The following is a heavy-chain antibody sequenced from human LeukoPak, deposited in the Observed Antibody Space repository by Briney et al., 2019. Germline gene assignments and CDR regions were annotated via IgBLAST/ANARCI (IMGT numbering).Heavy chain of an antibody. Sequence: GGSLRLSRAASGFIFSDYYMSWLRQVPGKGLEWVSYTSSSGGATYYAGFVKGRFTVSRDNAQNSLSLQMNSLRVEDTAVYYCARDRQVHTSVDSVEYWGQGALVTVSS. V-gene: IGHV3-11*01. CDR2: TSSSGGAT. CDR3: ARDRQVHTSVDSVEY. J-gene: IGHJ4*02. CDR1: GFIFSDYY. D-gene: IGHD5-12*01.